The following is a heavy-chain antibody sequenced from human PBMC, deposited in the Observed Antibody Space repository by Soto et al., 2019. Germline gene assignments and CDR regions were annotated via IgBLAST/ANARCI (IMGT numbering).Heavy chain of an antibody. V-gene: IGHV1-8*01. CDR1: GYTFTSYD. CDR3: ARFTYYDFWSGYYNGPTTN. Sequence: ASVKVSCKASGYTFTSYDINWVRQATGQGLEWMGWMNPNSGNTGYAQKFQGGVTMTRNTSISTAYMELSSLRSEDTAVHYCARFTYYDFWSGYYNGPTTNWGQGTLVTVSS. CDR2: MNPNSGNT. J-gene: IGHJ4*02. D-gene: IGHD3-3*01.